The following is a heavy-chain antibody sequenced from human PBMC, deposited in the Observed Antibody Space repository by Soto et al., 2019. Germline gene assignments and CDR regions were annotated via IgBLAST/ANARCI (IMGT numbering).Heavy chain of an antibody. J-gene: IGHJ6*02. D-gene: IGHD6-13*01. Sequence: PGGSLRLSCAASGFTFSSYGMHWVRQAPGKGLEWVAVIWYDGSNKYYADSVKGRFTISRDNSKNTLYLQMNSLRAEDTAVYYCATLSLSSSWYVFYYGMDVWGQWTTVTVSS. CDR1: GFTFSSYG. CDR2: IWYDGSNK. CDR3: ATLSLSSSWYVFYYGMDV. V-gene: IGHV3-33*01.